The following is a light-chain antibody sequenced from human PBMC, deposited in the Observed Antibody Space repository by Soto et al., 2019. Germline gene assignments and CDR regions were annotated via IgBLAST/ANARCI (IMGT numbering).Light chain of an antibody. J-gene: IGKJ1*01. CDR3: QQRAHWPPWT. Sequence: EIVLTQSPATLSLAPGERATLSCRASQSVYNSLAWFQQKPGQAPRLLIYDASNRATGIPARFSGSGSGTDFTLTISSLEPEDFAIYYCQQRAHWPPWTFGQGTKVDI. CDR1: QSVYNS. V-gene: IGKV3-11*01. CDR2: DAS.